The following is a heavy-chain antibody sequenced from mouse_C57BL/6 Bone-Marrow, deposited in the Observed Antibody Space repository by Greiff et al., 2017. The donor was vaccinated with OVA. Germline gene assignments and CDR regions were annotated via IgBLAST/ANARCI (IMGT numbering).Heavy chain of an antibody. Sequence: EVQGVESGGGLVKPGGSLKLSCAASGFTFSDYGMHWVRQAPEKGLEWVAYISSGSSTIYYADTVKGRFTISRDNAKNTLFLQMTSLRSEDTAMYYCARRWLLRFLYYYAMDYWGQGTSVTVSS. CDR1: GFTFSDYG. CDR2: ISSGSSTI. CDR3: ARRWLLRFLYYYAMDY. D-gene: IGHD2-3*01. V-gene: IGHV5-17*01. J-gene: IGHJ4*01.